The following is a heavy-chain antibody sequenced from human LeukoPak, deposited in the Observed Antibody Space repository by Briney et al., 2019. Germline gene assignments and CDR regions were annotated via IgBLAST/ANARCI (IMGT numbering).Heavy chain of an antibody. CDR2: INPNSGDT. Sequence: ASVKVSCKASGYTFSGYYVHWVRQAPGQGLEWMGWINPNSGDTNYAQKFQGRVTMTRDTSISTAYMELSRLTSADTAVYNCAREITGMIGPTDYWGQGTLVTVSS. CDR3: AREITGMIGPTDY. J-gene: IGHJ4*02. CDR1: GYTFSGYY. D-gene: IGHD1-20*01. V-gene: IGHV1-2*02.